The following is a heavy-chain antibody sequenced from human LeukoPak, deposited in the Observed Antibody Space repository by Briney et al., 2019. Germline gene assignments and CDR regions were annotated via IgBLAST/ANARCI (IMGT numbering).Heavy chain of an antibody. D-gene: IGHD5-12*01. CDR1: GYTFTGYY. J-gene: IGHJ4*02. V-gene: IGHV1-2*02. CDR3: AKNPYEYYFDY. CDR2: INPNSGDT. Sequence: GGSVKVSCKASGYTFTGYYMHWVRQAPGQGLEWMGWINPNSGDTNYAQEFQGRVTMTRDTSIRTAYMELSGLRSDDTAVYYCAKNPYEYYFDYWGQGTLVTVSS.